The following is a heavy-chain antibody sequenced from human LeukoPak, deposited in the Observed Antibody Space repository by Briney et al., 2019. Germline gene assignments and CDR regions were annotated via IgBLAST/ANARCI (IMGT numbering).Heavy chain of an antibody. V-gene: IGHV3-73*01. CDR2: IRTKTNNYAT. Sequence: PGRSLRLSCAASGFTFSTYGMNGVRQAPGKGLEWVGRIRTKTNNYATTYAASVEGRFTISRDDSKNTAYLQMNSLKTEDTAMYYCTGHCPCSGGGCYENWFDPWGQGTLVTVSS. J-gene: IGHJ5*02. CDR3: TGHCPCSGGGCYENWFDP. D-gene: IGHD2-15*01. CDR1: GFTFSTYG.